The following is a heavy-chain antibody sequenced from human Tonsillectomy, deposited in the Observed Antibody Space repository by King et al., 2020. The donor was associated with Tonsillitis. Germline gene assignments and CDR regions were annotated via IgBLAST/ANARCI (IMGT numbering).Heavy chain of an antibody. CDR3: ASFDRGLGFFPTNRYY. CDR1: GFTFSNYA. CDR2: ISYDGSNK. D-gene: IGHD3-3*01. J-gene: IGHJ4*02. Sequence: VQLVESGGGVVQPGGSLRLSCAASGFTFSNYAMHWVRQAPGKGLEWVAVISYDGSNKYSAESVKGRFTISRDNSKNTLYLQMNSLRAEDTAVYYCASFDRGLGFFPTNRYYWGQGTLVTVSS. V-gene: IGHV3-33*05.